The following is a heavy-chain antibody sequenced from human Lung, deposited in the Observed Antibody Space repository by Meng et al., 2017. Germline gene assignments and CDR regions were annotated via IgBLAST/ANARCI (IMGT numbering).Heavy chain of an antibody. D-gene: IGHD1-26*01. CDR1: SDPNTSSTW. CDR2: IFHSGST. V-gene: IGHV4-4*02. CDR3: ARFDISSSGRGDY. J-gene: IGHJ4*02. Sequence: QVEREGEGPSLVKPCGTLSLTFAVSSDPNTSSTWWSWVRQTPGKGLEWFGEIFHSGSTNYNPPLESRVPISVDKSKNQFSLKVYSVTAADTATYYCARFDISSSGRGDYWGQGILVTVSS.